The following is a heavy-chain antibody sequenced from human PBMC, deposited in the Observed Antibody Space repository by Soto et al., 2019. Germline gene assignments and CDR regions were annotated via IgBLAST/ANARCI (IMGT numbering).Heavy chain of an antibody. CDR3: AHRIAAPGRTLDY. D-gene: IGHD6-13*01. Sequence: QITLKESGPTLVRPTQTLTLTCTVSGFSLRTDAVGVAWIRQSPGKALEWLGIIYWNGEKRYKSSLQTRLTITRDTSKNQVVLTMTDMAPLDTDTYFCAHRIAAPGRTLDYWGQGVLVTVSS. CDR1: GFSLRTDAVG. V-gene: IGHV2-5*01. CDR2: IYWNGEK. J-gene: IGHJ4*02.